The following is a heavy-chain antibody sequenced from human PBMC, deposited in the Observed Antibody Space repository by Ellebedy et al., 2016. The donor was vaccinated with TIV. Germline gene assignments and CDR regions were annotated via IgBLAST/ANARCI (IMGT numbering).Heavy chain of an antibody. CDR2: ITGSGGST. CDR1: GFTFSSYA. V-gene: IGHV3-23*01. CDR3: AKVSGWYGY. D-gene: IGHD3-3*01. Sequence: GESLKISCAASGFTFSSYAMSWVRQAPGKGLEWVSAITGSGGSTYYADSVKGRFTISRENSKNTLYLQMNSLRAEDTAVYYCAKVSGWYGYWGHGTLVTVSS. J-gene: IGHJ5*01.